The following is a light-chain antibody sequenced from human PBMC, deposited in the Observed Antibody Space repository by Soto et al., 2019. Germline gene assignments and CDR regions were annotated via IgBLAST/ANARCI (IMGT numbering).Light chain of an antibody. CDR3: YSAADNNPVV. CDR2: KDS. J-gene: IGLJ2*01. V-gene: IGLV3-27*01. CDR1: VLAKKY. Sequence: SYELTQPSSVSVSPGQTARITCSGDVLAKKYARWFQQKPGQAPVLVIYKDSERPSGIPERFSGSSSGTTVTLTISGAQVEDEADYYGYSAADNNPVVFGGGTKLTVL.